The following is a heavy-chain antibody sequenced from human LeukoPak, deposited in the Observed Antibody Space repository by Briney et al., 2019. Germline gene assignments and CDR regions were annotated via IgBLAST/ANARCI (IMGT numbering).Heavy chain of an antibody. J-gene: IGHJ4*02. CDR1: GGSISTYY. D-gene: IGHD5-12*01. Sequence: SETLSLTCSVSGGSISTYYWSWIRQPPGRGLEWIGYIHYSGSTNYNPSLKRRVNLSVDTSKNQFSLKLSSLTAADTALYYCARGQTGGYVDYFDYWGQGTLVTVSS. V-gene: IGHV4-59*01. CDR3: ARGQTGGYVDYFDY. CDR2: IHYSGST.